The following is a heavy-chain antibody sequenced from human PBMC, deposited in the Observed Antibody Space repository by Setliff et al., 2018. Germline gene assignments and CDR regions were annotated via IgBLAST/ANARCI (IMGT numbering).Heavy chain of an antibody. V-gene: IGHV3-33*07. Sequence: GGSLRLSCVASGFTFSRYWMSWVRQAPGKGLEWVAAIWFDGTKKYYGDSVKGRFTISRDNSKNTLFLQMNSLRVEDTAFYYCGTNSDSMHYIDFWGQGTLVTVSS. D-gene: IGHD2-8*01. J-gene: IGHJ4*02. CDR3: GTNSDSMHYIDF. CDR2: IWFDGTKK. CDR1: GFTFSRYW.